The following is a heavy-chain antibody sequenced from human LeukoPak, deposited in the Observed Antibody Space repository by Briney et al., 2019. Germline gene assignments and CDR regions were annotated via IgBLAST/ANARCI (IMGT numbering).Heavy chain of an antibody. V-gene: IGHV3-30*19. Sequence: GGSLRLSCAASGFTFSSYCMHWVRQVPGKGPEWVAFISYDGSNAHSADSVQGRFTISRDNPKNTLYLQMNSLRVDDTAVYYCASGSYGSRYWYYFDYWGLGTLVTVSS. CDR2: ISYDGSNA. CDR3: ASGSYGSRYWYYFDY. CDR1: GFTFSSYC. J-gene: IGHJ4*02. D-gene: IGHD3-10*01.